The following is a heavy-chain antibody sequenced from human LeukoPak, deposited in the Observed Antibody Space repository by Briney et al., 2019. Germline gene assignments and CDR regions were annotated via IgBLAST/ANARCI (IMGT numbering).Heavy chain of an antibody. D-gene: IGHD6-13*01. CDR1: GFTFSSYW. J-gene: IGHJ4*02. CDR3: ASFSSSWHIDY. CDR2: ISSSSSTI. Sequence: PGGSLRLSCAASGFTFSSYWMSWVRQAPGKGLEWVSYISSSSSTIYYADSVKGRFIISRDNAKNSLYLQMNSLRAEDTAVYYCASFSSSWHIDYWGQGTLVTVSS. V-gene: IGHV3-48*04.